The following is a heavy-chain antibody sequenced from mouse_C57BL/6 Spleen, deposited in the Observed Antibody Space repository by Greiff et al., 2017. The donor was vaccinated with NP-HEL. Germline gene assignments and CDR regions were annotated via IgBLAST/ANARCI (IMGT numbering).Heavy chain of an antibody. J-gene: IGHJ2*01. CDR1: GFTFSSYG. V-gene: IGHV5-6*02. Sequence: EVMLVGSGGDLVKPGGSLKLSCAASGFTFSSYGMSWVRQTPDKRLEWVATISSGGSYTYYPDSVKGRFTISRDNAKNTLYLQMSSLKSEDTAMYYCARQNWDYFDYWGQGTTLTVSS. CDR2: ISSGGSYT. D-gene: IGHD4-1*01. CDR3: ARQNWDYFDY.